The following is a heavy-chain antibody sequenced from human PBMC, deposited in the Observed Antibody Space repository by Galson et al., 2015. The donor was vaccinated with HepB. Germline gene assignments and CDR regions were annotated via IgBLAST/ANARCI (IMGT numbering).Heavy chain of an antibody. J-gene: IGHJ4*02. Sequence: SLRLSCAASGFTFASYGVHWVRQAPGKGLEWVAVISCDRGSLKWYADSVKGRFTISRDNSKNTLYLQMNSLRAEDTAVYYCAKEYGEGINYASFFDYWGLGTLVTVSS. CDR1: GFTFASYG. CDR3: AKEYGEGINYASFFDY. D-gene: IGHD2-2*01. V-gene: IGHV3-30*18. CDR2: ISCDRGSLK.